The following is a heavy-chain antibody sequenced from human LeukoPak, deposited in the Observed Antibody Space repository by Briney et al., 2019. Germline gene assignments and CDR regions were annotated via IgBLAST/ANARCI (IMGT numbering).Heavy chain of an antibody. D-gene: IGHD3-3*01. Sequence: GASVKVSCKASGGTFSSYAISWVRQAPGQGLEWMGGIIPIFGTANYAQKFQGRVTITADESTSTAYMELSSLRSEDTAVYYCARDGGGTIFGVVTRFGWFDPWGQGTLVTVSS. V-gene: IGHV1-69*13. CDR2: IIPIFGTA. CDR3: ARDGGGTIFGVVTRFGWFDP. CDR1: GGTFSSYA. J-gene: IGHJ5*02.